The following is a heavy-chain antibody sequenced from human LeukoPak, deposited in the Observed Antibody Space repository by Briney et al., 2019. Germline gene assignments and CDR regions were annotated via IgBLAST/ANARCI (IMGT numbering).Heavy chain of an antibody. V-gene: IGHV3-23*01. CDR2: ISGSGGNT. J-gene: IGHJ4*02. Sequence: PGGSLRLSCAASGFTLSNHAMSWVRQAPGKGLEWVSAISGSGGNTYYADSVKGRFSISRDNSKNTLFLQMNSLRAEDTAIYYCAKDRATVVTRGFDYWGQGTLVTVS. CDR1: GFTLSNHA. CDR3: AKDRATVVTRGFDY. D-gene: IGHD4-23*01.